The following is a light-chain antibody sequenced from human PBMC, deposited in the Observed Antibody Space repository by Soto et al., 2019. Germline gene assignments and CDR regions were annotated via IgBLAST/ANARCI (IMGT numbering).Light chain of an antibody. CDR3: QRYGSSPTWT. V-gene: IGKV3-20*01. CDR1: QSVSSSY. CDR2: DAS. Sequence: EIVLTQSPGTLSLSPGERATLSCRASQSVSSSYLAWYQQKPGQAPRLLIYDASNRAIGIPARFSGSGSGTDFTLTISRLEPEDFALYYCQRYGSSPTWTFGQGTKVDIK. J-gene: IGKJ1*01.